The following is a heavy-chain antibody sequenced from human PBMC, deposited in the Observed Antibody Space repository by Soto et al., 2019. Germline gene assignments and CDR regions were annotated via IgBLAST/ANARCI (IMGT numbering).Heavy chain of an antibody. CDR2: IYTSGST. CDR3: AREYAVVVVAATRRAYYYYGMDV. V-gene: IGHV4-4*07. CDR1: GGSISSYY. D-gene: IGHD2-15*01. Sequence: SETLSLTCTVSGGSISSYYWSWIRQPAGKGLEWIGRIYTSGSTNYNPSLKSRVTMSVDTSKNQFSLKLSSVTAADTAVYYCAREYAVVVVAATRRAYYYYGMDVWGQGTTVTVSS. J-gene: IGHJ6*02.